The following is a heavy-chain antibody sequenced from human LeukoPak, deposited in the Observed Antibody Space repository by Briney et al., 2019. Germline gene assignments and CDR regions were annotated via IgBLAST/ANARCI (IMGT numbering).Heavy chain of an antibody. Sequence: GASVKVSCKASGGTFSSYAISWVRQAPGQGLEWMGGIIPIFGTANYAQKFQGRVTITADKSTSTAYMELSSLRSEDMAVYYCACSPWGLYYYGSGSYINWFDPWGQGTLVTVSS. V-gene: IGHV1-69*06. CDR1: GGTFSSYA. J-gene: IGHJ5*02. D-gene: IGHD3-10*01. CDR2: IIPIFGTA. CDR3: ACSPWGLYYYGSGSYINWFDP.